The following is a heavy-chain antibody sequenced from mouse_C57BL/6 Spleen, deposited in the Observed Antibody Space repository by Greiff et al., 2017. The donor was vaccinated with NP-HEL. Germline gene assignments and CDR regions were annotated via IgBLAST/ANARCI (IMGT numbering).Heavy chain of an antibody. CDR1: GFTFSSYA. CDR3: ARDRTTGVAEQFAY. D-gene: IGHD1-1*01. J-gene: IGHJ3*01. CDR2: ISDGGSYT. Sequence: EVQVVESGGGLVKPGGSLKLSCAASGFTFSSYAMSWVRQTPEKRLEWVATISDGGSYTYYPDNVKGRFTISRDNAKNNLYLQMSHLKSEDTAMYYCARDRTTGVAEQFAYWGQGTLVTVSA. V-gene: IGHV5-4*01.